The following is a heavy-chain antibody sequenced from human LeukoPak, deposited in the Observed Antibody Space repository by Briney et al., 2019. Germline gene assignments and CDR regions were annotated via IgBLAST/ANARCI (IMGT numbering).Heavy chain of an antibody. CDR3: ARDEGTGATLVFGAFDI. CDR1: GFTFSSYW. Sequence: PGGSLRLSCAASGFTFSSYWMHWLRQAPGKGLEWVAVVSYDGSNKYYSDSVKGRFTVSRDNSKNTLYLQMNSLRAEDTTVYYCARDEGTGATLVFGAFDIWGQGTMVTVSS. V-gene: IGHV3-30-3*01. CDR2: VSYDGSNK. J-gene: IGHJ3*02. D-gene: IGHD1-26*01.